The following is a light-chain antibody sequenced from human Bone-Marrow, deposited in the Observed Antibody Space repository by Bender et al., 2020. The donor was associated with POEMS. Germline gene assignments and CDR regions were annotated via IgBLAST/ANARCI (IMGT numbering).Light chain of an antibody. V-gene: IGLV2-11*01. CDR2: VVS. CDR3: CSYAGNYIYV. J-gene: IGLJ1*01. CDR1: SSDVGIYNF. Sequence: QSALTQPPSASGSPAQSVTISCTGTSSDVGIYNFVSWFQQHPGKAPKLMIYVVSKRPSGVPDRFSGSKSGNTASLTISGLQADDEADYYCCSYAGNYIYVFGTGTKVTVL.